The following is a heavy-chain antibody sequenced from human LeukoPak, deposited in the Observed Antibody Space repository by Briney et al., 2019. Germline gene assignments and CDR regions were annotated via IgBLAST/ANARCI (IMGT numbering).Heavy chain of an antibody. J-gene: IGHJ3*02. Sequence: SVKVSCKASGGTFSSYAISWVRQAPGQGLEWMGGIIPIFGTANYAQKFQGRVTITTDESTSTAYMELSSLRSEDTAVYYCAREPRYCSSTSCYWGAFDIWGQGTMVTVSS. V-gene: IGHV1-69*05. CDR3: AREPRYCSSTSCYWGAFDI. CDR2: IIPIFGTA. CDR1: GGTFSSYA. D-gene: IGHD2-2*01.